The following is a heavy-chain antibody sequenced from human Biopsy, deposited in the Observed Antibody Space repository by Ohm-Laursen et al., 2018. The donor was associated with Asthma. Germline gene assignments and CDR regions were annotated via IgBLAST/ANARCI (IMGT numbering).Heavy chain of an antibody. V-gene: IGHV4-59*01. CDR3: ARGVDRVTGLLDHFDS. CDR1: GGSIGIYY. Sequence: TLSLTCPVSGGSIGIYYWGWIRQPPGKGLEYIGYTHYSGTTNTDPSLTGRVTMSVDTSKNQFSLKVTYVTAADTAVYYCARGVDRVTGLLDHFDSWGQGTLVTVSS. CDR2: THYSGTT. D-gene: IGHD2-21*02. J-gene: IGHJ4*02.